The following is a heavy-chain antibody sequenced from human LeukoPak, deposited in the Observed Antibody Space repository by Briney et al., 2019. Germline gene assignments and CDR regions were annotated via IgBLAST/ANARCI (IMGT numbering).Heavy chain of an antibody. D-gene: IGHD2-21*02. Sequence: GGSLRLSCAASGFTFSSYAMSWVRQAPGKGLEWVSAISGSGGSTYYADSVKGRFTISRDNSKNTLYLQMNSLRAEDTAVYYCAKDTHIVVVTASTFGYWGQGTLVTVSS. CDR2: ISGSGGST. V-gene: IGHV3-23*01. CDR1: GFTFSSYA. CDR3: AKDTHIVVVTASTFGY. J-gene: IGHJ4*02.